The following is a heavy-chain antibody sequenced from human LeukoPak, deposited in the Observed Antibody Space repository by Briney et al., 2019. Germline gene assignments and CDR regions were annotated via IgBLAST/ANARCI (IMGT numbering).Heavy chain of an antibody. J-gene: IGHJ4*02. CDR1: GASISRSSYY. CDR3: AKEPTGEKSFDS. Sequence: PSETLSLTCTVSGASISRSSYYWGWFRQPPGKGLEWIVSIFYSGCPTYYNPSLKSRVTISVDPSKNQFSLKLSFVTAADTAVYYCAKEPTGEKSFDSWGQGTLVTVSS. CDR2: IFYSGCPT. D-gene: IGHD7-27*01. V-gene: IGHV4-39*07.